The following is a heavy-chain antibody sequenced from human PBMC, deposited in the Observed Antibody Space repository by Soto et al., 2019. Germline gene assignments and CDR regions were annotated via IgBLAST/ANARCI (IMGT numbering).Heavy chain of an antibody. J-gene: IGHJ4*02. CDR3: AKPGPVNARIRFDY. Sequence: EVQLLESGGGLVQPGGSLRLSCAGSGFTFRAYTMAWVRQATGKGLEWGSGIDGRDGTYYADSVKGRFNISRDSSRNTLFLQMNSLRADDTAVYYCAKPGPVNARIRFDYWGQGALGTVST. D-gene: IGHD2-21*01. CDR1: GFTFRAYT. V-gene: IGHV3-23*01. CDR2: IDGRDGT.